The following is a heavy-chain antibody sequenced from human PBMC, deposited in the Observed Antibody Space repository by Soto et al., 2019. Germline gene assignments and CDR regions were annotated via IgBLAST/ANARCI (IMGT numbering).Heavy chain of an antibody. Sequence: QLLESGGGLVQPGGSLRLSCTASGFNFNNQAMSWIRQAPGKGLEWVSTISGSGATSLYADSVKGRFTIFKDSSQAYLDLKSLRVEDSAIYYCAKTETMVVVTVQPRWFDSWGRGTLVTVS. CDR3: AKTETMVVVTVQPRWFDS. D-gene: IGHD2-21*02. V-gene: IGHV3-23*01. CDR2: ISGSGATS. J-gene: IGHJ5*01. CDR1: GFNFNNQA.